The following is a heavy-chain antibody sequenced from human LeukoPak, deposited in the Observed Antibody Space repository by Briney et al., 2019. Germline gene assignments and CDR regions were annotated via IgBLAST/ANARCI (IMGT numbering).Heavy chain of an antibody. CDR3: ERGKTDYPGGNY. V-gene: IGHV3-74*01. D-gene: IGHD4-11*01. CDR2: ITRVSAT. J-gene: IGHJ4*02. CDR1: GFSFSSFS. Sequence: GGSLRLSCVASGFSFSSFSMHWVRQAPGKVPVWVARITRVSATDYADSVRGRFTISRDNAKNTLNLQMDSLRAEDTAVYYCERGKTDYPGGNYWGRGTLVTVSS.